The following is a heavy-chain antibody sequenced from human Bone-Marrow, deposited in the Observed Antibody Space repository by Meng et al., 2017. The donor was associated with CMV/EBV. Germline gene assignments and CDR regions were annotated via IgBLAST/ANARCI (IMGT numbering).Heavy chain of an antibody. V-gene: IGHV4-31*03. CDR1: GRSISSGGCY. Sequence: LTCTVSGRSISSGGCYWSWIRQHPGKGLEWIRYIYSSGSTYSNTSLKSRVTISVDTSKNQFSLKLSSVTAADTAVYYCARAAGGGRDYWGQGTLVTVSS. D-gene: IGHD3-10*01. J-gene: IGHJ4*02. CDR3: ARAAGGGRDY. CDR2: IYSSGST.